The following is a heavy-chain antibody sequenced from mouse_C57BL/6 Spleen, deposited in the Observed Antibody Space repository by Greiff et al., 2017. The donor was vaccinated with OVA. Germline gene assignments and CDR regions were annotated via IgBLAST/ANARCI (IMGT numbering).Heavy chain of an antibody. CDR3: ARNDYGSLYAMDY. CDR1: GYTFTSYW. V-gene: IGHV1-69*01. D-gene: IGHD1-1*01. Sequence: QVHVKQPGAELVMPGASVKLSCKASGYTFTSYWMHWVKQRPGQGLEWIGENDPSDSYTNYNQKFKGKSTLTVDKSSSTAYMQLSSLTSEDSAVYYCARNDYGSLYAMDYWGQGTSVTVSS. CDR2: NDPSDSYT. J-gene: IGHJ4*01.